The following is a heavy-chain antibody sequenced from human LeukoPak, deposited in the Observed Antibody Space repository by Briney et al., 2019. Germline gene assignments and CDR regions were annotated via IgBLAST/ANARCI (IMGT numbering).Heavy chain of an antibody. CDR2: ISYDGSNK. J-gene: IGHJ6*02. CDR3: ARDDGPIVVVVAASGWNYGMDV. CDR1: GFTFSSYA. V-gene: IGHV3-30-3*01. Sequence: GRSLRLSCAASGFTFSSYAMHWVCQAPGKGLEWVAVISYDGSNKYYADSVKGRFTISRDNSKNTLYLQMNSLRAEDTAVYYCARDDGPIVVVVAASGWNYGMDVWGQGTTVTVSS. D-gene: IGHD2-15*01.